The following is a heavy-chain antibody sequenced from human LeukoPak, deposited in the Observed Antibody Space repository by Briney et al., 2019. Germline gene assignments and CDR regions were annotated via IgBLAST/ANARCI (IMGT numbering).Heavy chain of an antibody. D-gene: IGHD1-26*01. CDR3: ARVSSGSYFGYYYYYMDV. CDR1: GFTFSNYW. J-gene: IGHJ6*03. CDR2: INSDGSST. Sequence: GGSLRLSCAASGFTFSNYWMHWVRQAPGKGLVWASRINSDGSSTSYADSVKGRFTISRDNAKNTLYLQMNSLRAEDTAVYYCARVSSGSYFGYYYYYMDVWGKGTTVTVSS. V-gene: IGHV3-74*01.